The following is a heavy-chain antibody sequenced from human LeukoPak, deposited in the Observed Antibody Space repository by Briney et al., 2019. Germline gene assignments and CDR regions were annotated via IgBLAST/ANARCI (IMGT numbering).Heavy chain of an antibody. Sequence: PSETLSLTCTVSGGSITSGNYYWTWIRQPAGKGLEWIGRIFTSGTTNYNPSLKSRVTISPDTSKNQVSLKLSSVTAADTAVYYCARVESGDFDYWGQGTLVTVSS. J-gene: IGHJ4*02. CDR3: ARVESGDFDY. CDR2: IFTSGTT. D-gene: IGHD1-1*01. CDR1: GGSITSGNYY. V-gene: IGHV4-61*02.